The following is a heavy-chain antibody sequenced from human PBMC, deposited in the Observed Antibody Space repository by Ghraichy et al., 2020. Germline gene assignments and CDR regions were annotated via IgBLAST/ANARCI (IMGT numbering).Heavy chain of an antibody. CDR2: INHSGST. J-gene: IGHJ6*02. Sequence: SETLSLTCTVYGGSFSGYYWSWIRQPPGKGLEWIGEINHSGSTNYNPSLKSRVTISVDTSKNQFSLKLSSVTAADTAVYYCARRRGYSYGFYTTTTLYYYGMDVWGQGTTVTVSS. CDR1: GGSFSGYY. D-gene: IGHD5-18*01. V-gene: IGHV4-34*01. CDR3: ARRRGYSYGFYTTTTLYYYGMDV.